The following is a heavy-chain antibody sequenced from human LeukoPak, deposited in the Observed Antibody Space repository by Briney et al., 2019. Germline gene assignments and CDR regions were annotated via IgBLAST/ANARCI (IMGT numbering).Heavy chain of an antibody. D-gene: IGHD5-18*01. V-gene: IGHV1-18*04. J-gene: IGHJ4*02. CDR3: ARAPRGYSYGYLDF. CDR2: ISGYNGNT. CDR1: GYTFTSYG. Sequence: SVKVSCKASGYTFTSYGISCVRQAPGQGLEWMGWISGYNGNTNYAQKVQGRVNMTTDTSTSTAYMELRSLRSDDTAVYYCARAPRGYSYGYLDFWGQGSLATVSS.